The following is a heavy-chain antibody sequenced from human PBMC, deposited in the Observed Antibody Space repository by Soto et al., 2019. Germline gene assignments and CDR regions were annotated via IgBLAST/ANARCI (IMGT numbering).Heavy chain of an antibody. CDR1: GGSISSGGYY. CDR3: ARGGNAYYDFRSGYYQYNWFDP. V-gene: IGHV4-31*03. J-gene: IGHJ5*02. CDR2: IYYSGST. Sequence: PSETLSLTCTVSGGSISSGGYYWSWIRQHPGKGLEWIGYIYYSGSTYYNPSLKSRVTISVDTSKNQFSLKLSSVTAADTAVYYCARGGNAYYDFRSGYYQYNWFDPWGQGTLVTVSS. D-gene: IGHD3-3*01.